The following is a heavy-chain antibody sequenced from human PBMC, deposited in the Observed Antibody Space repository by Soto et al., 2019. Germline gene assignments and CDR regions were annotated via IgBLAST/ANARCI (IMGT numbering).Heavy chain of an antibody. CDR3: ARGSSSWYYYYYGMDV. V-gene: IGHV3-30-3*01. CDR2: ISYDGSNK. D-gene: IGHD6-13*01. Sequence: QVQLVESGGGVVQPGRSLRLSCAASGFTFSSYAMHWVRQAPGKGLEWVAVISYDGSNKYYADSVKGRFTISRDNSKNTRYLQMNSLRVEDTAVYYCARGSSSWYYYYYGMDVWGQGTTVTVSS. CDR1: GFTFSSYA. J-gene: IGHJ6*02.